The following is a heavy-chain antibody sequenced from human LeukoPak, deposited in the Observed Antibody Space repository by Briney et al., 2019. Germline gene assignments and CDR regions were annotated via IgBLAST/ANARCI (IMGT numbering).Heavy chain of an antibody. J-gene: IGHJ4*02. D-gene: IGHD6-25*01. CDR3: ARFAIAATGSAY. V-gene: IGHV3-48*02. CDR2: ISASSGTI. Sequence: PGGSLRLSCTASGFSFSAYNMHWVRQAPGKGLEWVSSISASSGTIYYADSVKGRFAISRDNADNSLYLQMNSLRDEDTAVYYCARFAIAATGSAYWGQGTLVTVS. CDR1: GFSFSAYN.